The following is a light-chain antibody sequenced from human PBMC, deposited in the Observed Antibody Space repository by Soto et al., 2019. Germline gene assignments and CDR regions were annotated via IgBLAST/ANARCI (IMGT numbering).Light chain of an antibody. CDR2: AAS. J-gene: IGKJ1*01. V-gene: IGKV3-15*01. Sequence: EIVLAQAPATLSLSPGEGATLSCRASQRVSSHLAWYQQKPGQAPRLLIYAASTRATGIPVRFSGSGSETEFTLTIRSLQSEDSALYYCHQYNNWPWTFGQGTKVDIK. CDR3: HQYNNWPWT. CDR1: QRVSSH.